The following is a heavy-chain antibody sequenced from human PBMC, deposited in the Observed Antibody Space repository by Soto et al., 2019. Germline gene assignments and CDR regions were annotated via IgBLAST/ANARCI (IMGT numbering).Heavy chain of an antibody. CDR3: ARGYGSGSYGYYFDY. D-gene: IGHD3-10*01. Sequence: QVQLVESGGGVVQPGRSLRLSCAASGFTFSNYGMHWVRQAPGKGLEWVAVIWYDGSSKYYADSVKGRFTISRDNSKNTLYLKMNSLRAEDKAGYYCARGYGSGSYGYYFDYWGQGTLVTVSS. J-gene: IGHJ4*02. CDR2: IWYDGSSK. V-gene: IGHV3-33*01. CDR1: GFTFSNYG.